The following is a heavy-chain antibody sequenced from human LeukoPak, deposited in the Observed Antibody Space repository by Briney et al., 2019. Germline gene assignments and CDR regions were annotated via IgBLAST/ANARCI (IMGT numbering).Heavy chain of an antibody. CDR2: IRYDGSNK. CDR1: GFTFSSYG. J-gene: IGHJ4*02. Sequence: GGSLRLSCAASGFTFSSYGMHWVRQAPGKGLEWVAFIRYDGSNKYYADSVKGRFTISRDNSKNTLYLQMNSLRAEDTAVYYCAKDRNGYTYYYDNSGYYSRLYYFDHWGQGTLVTVSS. CDR3: AKDRNGYTYYYDNSGYYSRLYYFDH. V-gene: IGHV3-30*02. D-gene: IGHD3-22*01.